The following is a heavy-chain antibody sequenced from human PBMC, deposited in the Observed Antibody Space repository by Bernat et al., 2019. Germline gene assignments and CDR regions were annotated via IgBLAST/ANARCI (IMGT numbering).Heavy chain of an antibody. D-gene: IGHD3-9*01. Sequence: VQLLESGGGLVQPGGSLRLSCAASGFIFSTYAMSWVRQAPGKGLEWVAVIWYDGSNKYYADSVKGRFTISRDNSKNTLYLQMNSLRAEDTAVYYCARGSLLRYFDFPQLFLDPWGQGTLVTVSS. CDR3: ARGSLLRYFDFPQLFLDP. CDR1: GFIFSTYA. V-gene: IGHV3-33*08. CDR2: IWYDGSNK. J-gene: IGHJ5*02.